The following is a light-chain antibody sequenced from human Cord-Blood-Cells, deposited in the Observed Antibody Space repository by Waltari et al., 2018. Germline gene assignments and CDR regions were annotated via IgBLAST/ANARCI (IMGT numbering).Light chain of an antibody. CDR1: QDISNY. V-gene: IGKV1-33*01. CDR3: QQYDNLPIT. Sequence: DIQMTQYPSSLSASVGDRVSSTCQASQDISNYLNWYQQKPGKAPKLLTYDASNLETGVPARFRGSESGTDFTFTISRLQPEDIAPYYCQQYDNLPITFGQGTRLEIK. CDR2: DAS. J-gene: IGKJ5*01.